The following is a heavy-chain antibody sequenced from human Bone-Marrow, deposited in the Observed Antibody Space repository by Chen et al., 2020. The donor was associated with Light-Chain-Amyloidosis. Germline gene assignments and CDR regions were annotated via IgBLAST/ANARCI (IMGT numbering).Heavy chain of an antibody. D-gene: IGHD5-12*01. CDR1: GYTLPNYW. CDR2: IYPDDSDA. J-gene: IGHJ4*02. CDR3: ARRRDGYNFDY. Sequence: EVQLEQPGPEEQKPGESLKISCKGSGYTLPNYWIGWVRQMPGTGLEWMGVIYPDDSDARYSPSFEGQVTISADKSITTAYLQWRSLKASDTAMYYCARRRDGYNFDYLGQGTLVTVSS. V-gene: IGHV5-51*01.